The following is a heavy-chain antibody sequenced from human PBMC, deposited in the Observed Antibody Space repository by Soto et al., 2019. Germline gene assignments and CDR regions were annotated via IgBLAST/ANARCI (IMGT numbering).Heavy chain of an antibody. D-gene: IGHD3-3*01. CDR1: GGSISSYY. J-gene: IGHJ4*02. CDR2: IYYSGST. Sequence: SETLSLTCTVSGGSISSYYWSWIRQPPGKGLEWTGYIYYSGSTNYNPSLKSRVTISVDTSKNQFSLKLSSVTAADTAVYYCARAHYDFWSGYYFGYFDYWGQGTLVTVSS. V-gene: IGHV4-59*01. CDR3: ARAHYDFWSGYYFGYFDY.